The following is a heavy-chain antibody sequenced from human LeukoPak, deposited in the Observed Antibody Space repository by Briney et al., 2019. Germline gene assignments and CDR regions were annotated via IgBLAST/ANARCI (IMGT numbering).Heavy chain of an antibody. CDR2: ISAYNGST. CDR3: ARDLSWHDAFDI. Sequence: GASVKVSCKASGYTFTSYGISWVRQAPGQGLEWMGWISAYNGSTSYAQKFQGRVTMTRDTSTSTVYMELSSLRSEDTAVYYCARDLSWHDAFDIWGQGTMVTVSS. D-gene: IGHD6-13*01. J-gene: IGHJ3*02. V-gene: IGHV1-18*01. CDR1: GYTFTSYG.